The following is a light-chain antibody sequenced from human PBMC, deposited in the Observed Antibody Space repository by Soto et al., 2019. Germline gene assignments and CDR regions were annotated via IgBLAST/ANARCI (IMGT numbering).Light chain of an antibody. Sequence: ESVLTQSPGTLSLSPGERATLSCRASQSVSSNYLAWYQQKPGQAPRLLIYGASTRATGIPDRFSGRGSGTDFTITISRLEPEDFAVYYCQQFGSSRTFGQGTKVEIK. V-gene: IGKV3-20*01. J-gene: IGKJ1*01. CDR1: QSVSSNY. CDR3: QQFGSSRT. CDR2: GAS.